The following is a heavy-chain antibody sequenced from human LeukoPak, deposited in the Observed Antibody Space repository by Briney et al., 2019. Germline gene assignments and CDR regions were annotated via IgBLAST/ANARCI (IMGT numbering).Heavy chain of an antibody. CDR1: GGSISNYY. V-gene: IGHV4-59*08. Sequence: SETLSLTCTVSGGSISNYYWSWIRQPPGKGLEWIGYVHYSGSTNYNPSLKSRATVSVDTSKSQFSLKLSSVTAADTAIYYCARGYSSSWYYFDYWGQGTLVTVSS. D-gene: IGHD6-13*01. CDR3: ARGYSSSWYYFDY. J-gene: IGHJ4*02. CDR2: VHYSGST.